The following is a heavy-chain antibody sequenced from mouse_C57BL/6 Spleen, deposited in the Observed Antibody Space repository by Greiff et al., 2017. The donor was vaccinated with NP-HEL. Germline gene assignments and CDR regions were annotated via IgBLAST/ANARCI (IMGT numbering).Heavy chain of an antibody. CDR1: GYTFTSYW. Sequence: VQLQQSGAELVKPGASVKLSCKASGYTFTSYWMQWVKQRPGQGLEWIGEIDPSDSYTNYNQKFKGKATLTVDTSSSTAYMQLSSLTSEDSAVYYCARRLPLYYCDYWGQGTTLTVSS. J-gene: IGHJ2*01. V-gene: IGHV1-50*01. CDR2: IDPSDSYT. D-gene: IGHD3-2*02. CDR3: ARRLPLYYCDY.